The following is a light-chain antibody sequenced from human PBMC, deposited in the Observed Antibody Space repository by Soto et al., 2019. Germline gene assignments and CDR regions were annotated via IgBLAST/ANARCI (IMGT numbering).Light chain of an antibody. CDR3: QQCHYLPPA. CDR2: DAF. Sequence: DIQMTQSPSSLSASVGDRVTITCQASQDISNCLNWYQQKPGKAPKLLIYDAFNLETGVPSRFSGSGSGTDFTYTHSSLQSDYIATYLCQQCHYLPPAFGPGTKVDI. J-gene: IGKJ3*01. V-gene: IGKV1-33*01. CDR1: QDISNC.